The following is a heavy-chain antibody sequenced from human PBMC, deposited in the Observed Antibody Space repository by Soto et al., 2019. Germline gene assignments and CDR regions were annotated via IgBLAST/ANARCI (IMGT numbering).Heavy chain of an antibody. CDR2: IYYSGST. CDR1: GGSISSYY. CDR3: ARRRGYCSSTSCYAAFDI. Sequence: QVQLQESGPGLVKPSETLSLTCTVSGGSISSYYWSWIRQPPGKGLEWIGYIYYSGSTNYNPSLKSRVTISVDTSKNQFSLKLSSVTAADTAVYYCARRRGYCSSTSCYAAFDIWGQGTMVTVSS. D-gene: IGHD2-2*01. J-gene: IGHJ3*02. V-gene: IGHV4-59*08.